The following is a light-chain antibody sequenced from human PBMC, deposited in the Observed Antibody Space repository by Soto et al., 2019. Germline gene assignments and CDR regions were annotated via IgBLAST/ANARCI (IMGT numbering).Light chain of an antibody. CDR2: GAS. Sequence: EIVLTQSPGTLSLSPGERATLYCRASQSVSSSYLAWYQQKPGQAPRLLIYGASSRATGIPDRFSGSGSGTDFTLTISRLEPEDFAVYYCQQYGSSSWTFGQGTKGDIK. J-gene: IGKJ1*01. CDR1: QSVSSSY. V-gene: IGKV3-20*01. CDR3: QQYGSSSWT.